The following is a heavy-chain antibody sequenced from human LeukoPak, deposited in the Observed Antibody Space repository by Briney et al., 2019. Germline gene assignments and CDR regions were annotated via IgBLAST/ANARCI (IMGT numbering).Heavy chain of an antibody. Sequence: SETLSLTCTVSGGSISSSSYYWSWIRQPAGKGLEWIGRIYTSGSTNYNPSLKSRVTMSVDTSKNQFSLKLSSVTAADTAVYYCARDIVVVPAASYYYYYYMDVWGKGTTVTVSS. V-gene: IGHV4-61*02. D-gene: IGHD2-2*01. CDR1: GGSISSSSYY. J-gene: IGHJ6*03. CDR2: IYTSGST. CDR3: ARDIVVVPAASYYYYYYMDV.